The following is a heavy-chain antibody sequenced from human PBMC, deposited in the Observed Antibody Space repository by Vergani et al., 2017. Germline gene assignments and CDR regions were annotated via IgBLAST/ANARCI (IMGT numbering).Heavy chain of an antibody. CDR3: ARVDGVDGGYGMDV. Sequence: QVQLVESGGGVVQPGRSLRLSCAASGFTFSSYGMHWVRQAPGKGLEWVSAISGSGGSTYYADSVKGRFTISRDNSKNTLYLQMNSLRAEDTAVYYCARVDGVDGGYGMDVWGQGTTVTVSS. D-gene: IGHD3-16*01. CDR1: GFTFSSYG. J-gene: IGHJ6*02. CDR2: ISGSGGST. V-gene: IGHV3-NL1*01.